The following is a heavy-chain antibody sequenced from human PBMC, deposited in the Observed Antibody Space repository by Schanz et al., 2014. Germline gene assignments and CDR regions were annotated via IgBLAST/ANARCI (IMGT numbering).Heavy chain of an antibody. V-gene: IGHV3-66*01. Sequence: DVQLLESGGGLVQPGGSLRLSCAASGFTFNSYAMTWVRQAPGKGLEWVSVIYSGIGAYYADSVKDRFTVSRDNSKNTVYLQMNRLRADDTAVYFCARAHGNNWYGKGLDYWGQGTQVTVSS. CDR2: IYSGIGA. CDR3: ARAHGNNWYGKGLDY. CDR1: GFTFNSYA. J-gene: IGHJ4*02. D-gene: IGHD1-1*01.